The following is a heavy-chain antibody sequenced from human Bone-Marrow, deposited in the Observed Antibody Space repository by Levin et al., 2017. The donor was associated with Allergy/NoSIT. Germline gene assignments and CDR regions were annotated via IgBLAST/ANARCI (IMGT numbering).Heavy chain of an antibody. J-gene: IGHJ5*02. D-gene: IGHD3-9*01. V-gene: IGHV3-30*18. CDR1: GFTFSSYG. CDR2: ISYDGSNK. Sequence: GESLKISCAASGFTFSSYGMHWVRQAPGKGLEWVAVISYDGSNKYYADSVKGRFTISRDNSKNTLYLQMNSLRAEDTAVYYCAKEKYYDILTGTRGNWFDPWGQGTLVTVSS. CDR3: AKEKYYDILTGTRGNWFDP.